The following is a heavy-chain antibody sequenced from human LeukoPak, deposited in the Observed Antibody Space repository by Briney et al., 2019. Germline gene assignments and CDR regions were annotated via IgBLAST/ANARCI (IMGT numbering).Heavy chain of an antibody. CDR3: ARRYYYGSGSQSHFDY. CDR1: GGSISSYY. V-gene: IGHV4-4*07. CDR2: IYTSGST. J-gene: IGHJ4*02. D-gene: IGHD3-10*01. Sequence: PSETLSLTCTVSGGSISSYYWSWIRQPAGKGLEWIGRIYTSGSTNYNPSLKSRVTMSVDTSKNQFSLKLSSVTAADTAVYYCARRYYYGSGSQSHFDYWGQGTLVTVSS.